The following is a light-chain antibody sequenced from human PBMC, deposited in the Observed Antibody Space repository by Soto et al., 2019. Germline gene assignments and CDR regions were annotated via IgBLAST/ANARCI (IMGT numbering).Light chain of an antibody. J-gene: IGLJ1*01. Sequence: QSVLTQPASVSGSPGQSITISCIGSGSDIGTYNYVSWYQQHPGKAPKLLIYAVSNRPSGVSSRFSGSKSGITASLTISGLQAEDEADYYCSSFKFSTFGVFGTGTKVTVL. CDR2: AVS. CDR3: SSFKFSTFGV. V-gene: IGLV2-14*01. CDR1: GSDIGTYNY.